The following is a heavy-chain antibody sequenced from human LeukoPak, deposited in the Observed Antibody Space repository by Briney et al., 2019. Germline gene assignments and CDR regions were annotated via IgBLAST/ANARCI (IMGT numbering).Heavy chain of an antibody. V-gene: IGHV3-23*01. Sequence: GGSLRLSCAASGFTFSSYAMSWVRQAPGKGLEWVSAISGSGGSTYYADSVKGRFTISRDNSKNTLYLQMNSLRAEDTAVYYCATDLGLTMIRGVIVHWGQGALVIVSS. J-gene: IGHJ4*02. CDR3: ATDLGLTMIRGVIVH. CDR2: ISGSGGST. CDR1: GFTFSSYA. D-gene: IGHD3-10*01.